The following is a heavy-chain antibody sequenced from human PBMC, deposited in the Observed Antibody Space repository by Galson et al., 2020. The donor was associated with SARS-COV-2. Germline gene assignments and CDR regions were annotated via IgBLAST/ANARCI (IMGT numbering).Heavy chain of an antibody. D-gene: IGHD3-16*02. CDR1: GFSLSTSGMC. J-gene: IGHJ6*02. Sequence: SGPTLVKPTQTLTLTCTFSGFSLSTSGMCVSWIRQPPGKALEWLALIDWDDDKYYSTSLKTRLTISKDTSKNQVVLTMTNMDPVDTATYYGARATYDYVWGSDRPTPYYGMDVWGQGTTVTVSS. CDR3: ARATYDYVWGSDRPTPYYGMDV. CDR2: IDWDDDK. V-gene: IGHV2-70*01.